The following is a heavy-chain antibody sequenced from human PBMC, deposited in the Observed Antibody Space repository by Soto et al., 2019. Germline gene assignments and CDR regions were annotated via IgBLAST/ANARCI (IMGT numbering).Heavy chain of an antibody. CDR2: IYYSGST. Sequence: SETLSLTCTVSGGSISSYYWSWIRQPPGKGLEWIGYIYYSGSTNYNPSLKSRVTISVDTSKNQFSLKLSSVTAADTAVYYCARETRLAYSSSSSYYYGMGVWGQGTTVTVSS. CDR1: GGSISSYY. V-gene: IGHV4-59*01. D-gene: IGHD6-6*01. CDR3: ARETRLAYSSSSSYYYGMGV. J-gene: IGHJ6*02.